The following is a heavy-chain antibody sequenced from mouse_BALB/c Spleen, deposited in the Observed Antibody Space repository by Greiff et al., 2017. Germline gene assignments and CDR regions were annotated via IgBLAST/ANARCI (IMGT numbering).Heavy chain of an antibody. D-gene: IGHD2-1*01. V-gene: IGHV1S137*01. Sequence: QVQLQQSGAELVRPGVSVKISCKGSGYTFTDYAMHWVKQSHAKSLEWIGVISTYYGDASYNQKFKGKATMTVDKSSSTAYMELARLTSEDSAIYYCARYGYGNRYAMDYWGQGTSVTVSS. CDR1: GYTFTDYA. J-gene: IGHJ4*01. CDR3: ARYGYGNRYAMDY. CDR2: ISTYYGDA.